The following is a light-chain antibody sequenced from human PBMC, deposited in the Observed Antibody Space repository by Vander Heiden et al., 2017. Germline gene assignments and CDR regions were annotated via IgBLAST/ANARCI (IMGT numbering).Light chain of an antibody. J-gene: IGLJ3*02. CDR2: DDS. CDR3: QVWDSSSDHWV. V-gene: IGLV3-21*02. CDR1: NIGSKS. Sequence: SYVLTQPPSVSVAPGQTARITCGGNNIGSKSVHWCQQKPGQAPVLVVYDDSDRPSGIPERFSGSNSGNTATLTISWVEAGDEADYYCQVWDSSSDHWVFGGGTKLTVL.